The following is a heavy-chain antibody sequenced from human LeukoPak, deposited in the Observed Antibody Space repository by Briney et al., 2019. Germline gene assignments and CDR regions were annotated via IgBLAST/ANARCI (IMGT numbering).Heavy chain of an antibody. CDR3: ARDLSSYGQTPPDY. D-gene: IGHD5-18*01. CDR2: INPNSGGT. J-gene: IGHJ4*02. CDR1: GYTFTGYY. Sequence: GASVKVSCKASGYTFTGYYMHWVRQAPGQGLEWMGWINPNSGGTNYAQKFQGRVTMTRDTSISTAYMELSRLRSDDTAVYYCARDLSSYGQTPPDYWGQGTLVTVSS. V-gene: IGHV1-2*02.